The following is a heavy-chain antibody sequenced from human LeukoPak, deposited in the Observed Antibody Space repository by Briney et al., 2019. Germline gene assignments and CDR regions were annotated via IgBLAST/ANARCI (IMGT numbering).Heavy chain of an antibody. CDR1: GFIFSSYG. CDR2: IWYDGSNK. J-gene: IGHJ4*02. D-gene: IGHD4-17*01. V-gene: IGHV3-33*06. Sequence: GGSLRLSCAASGFIFSSYGMHWVRQAPGKGLEWVAVIWYDGSNKYYVDSVKGRFTISRDNSKNTLYLQMNSLRAEDTAVYYCAKIGDYGDPKSLWGQGTLVTVSS. CDR3: AKIGDYGDPKSL.